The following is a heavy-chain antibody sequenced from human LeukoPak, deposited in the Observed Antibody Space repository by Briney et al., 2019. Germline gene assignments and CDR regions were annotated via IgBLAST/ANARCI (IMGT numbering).Heavy chain of an antibody. CDR2: ISSSSSYI. D-gene: IGHD3-9*01. J-gene: IGHJ3*02. CDR3: ARYFDRYDAFDI. Sequence: PGGSLRLSCPPSGFTFSSYSMNWVRQAPGKGLKWVSSISSSSSYIYYADSVKGRFTISRDNAKNSLYLQMNSLRAEDTAVYYCARYFDRYDAFDIWGQGTMVTVSS. V-gene: IGHV3-21*01. CDR1: GFTFSSYS.